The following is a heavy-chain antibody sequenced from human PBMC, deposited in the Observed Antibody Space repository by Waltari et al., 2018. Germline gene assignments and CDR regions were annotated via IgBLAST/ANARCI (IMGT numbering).Heavy chain of an antibody. CDR1: GYTFISNA. D-gene: IGHD3-10*01. Sequence: QVQLVQSGAAVKKPGPSVTVSCKASGYTFISNAINWGRQAPGQGLEWMGWISAYDGSTEYAQIFQGRISMTTDTSTRTAYMELRGLTSDDSAVYYCARLAHHGVSGGDFWGQGTLVTVSS. V-gene: IGHV1-18*04. CDR2: ISAYDGST. CDR3: ARLAHHGVSGGDF. J-gene: IGHJ4*02.